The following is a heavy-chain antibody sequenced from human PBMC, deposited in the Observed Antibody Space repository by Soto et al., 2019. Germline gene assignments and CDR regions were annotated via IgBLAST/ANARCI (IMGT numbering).Heavy chain of an antibody. D-gene: IGHD3-22*01. J-gene: IGHJ4*02. CDR1: GGAFSSYA. CDR3: AREDSSGSPHFDY. V-gene: IGHV1-69*13. Sequence: SVKVSCKASGGAFSSYAISWVRQAPGQGLEWMGGIIPIFGTANYAQKFQGRVTITADESTSTAYMELSSLRSEDTAVYYCAREDSSGSPHFDYWGQGTLVTVSS. CDR2: IIPIFGTA.